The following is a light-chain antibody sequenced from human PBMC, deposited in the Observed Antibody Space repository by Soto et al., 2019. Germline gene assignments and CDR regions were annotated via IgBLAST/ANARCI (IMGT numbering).Light chain of an antibody. Sequence: IVCTQSPGTLSFSPGERATLSCRASQSVSSSYLAWYQQKPGQAPRLLIYGASSRATGIPDRFSGSGSGTDFTLTISRLEPEDFAVYYCQQYGSSPRTFGQGTKVDIK. CDR3: QQYGSSPRT. V-gene: IGKV3-20*01. CDR1: QSVSSSY. CDR2: GAS. J-gene: IGKJ1*01.